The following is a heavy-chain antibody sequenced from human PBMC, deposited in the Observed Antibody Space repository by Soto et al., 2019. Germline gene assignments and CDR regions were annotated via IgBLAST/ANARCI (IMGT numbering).Heavy chain of an antibody. Sequence: PSETLSLTCAVSSGSISSSNWWSWVRQPPGKGLEWIGEIYHSGSTNYNPSLKSRVTISVDKSKNQFSLKLSSVTAADTAVYYCARAGSIAARPYYFDYWGQGTLVTVSS. V-gene: IGHV4-4*02. CDR1: SGSISSSNW. CDR3: ARAGSIAARPYYFDY. J-gene: IGHJ4*02. CDR2: IYHSGST. D-gene: IGHD6-6*01.